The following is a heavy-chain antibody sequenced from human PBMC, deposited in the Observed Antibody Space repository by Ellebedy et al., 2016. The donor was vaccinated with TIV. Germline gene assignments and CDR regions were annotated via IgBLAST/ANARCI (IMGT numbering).Heavy chain of an antibody. J-gene: IGHJ6*02. CDR1: GDSLSSSTYF. D-gene: IGHD3-10*01. Sequence: SETLSLTCTVSGDSLSSSTYFWGWIRQPPGKGLEWIGSVYNSGSTSYNLSLKSRVTISIHTSKNQFSLKLSSVTAAATAGYYCARGDPPVGSGSYYRYYYYGMEVWGQGTTVTVSS. CDR3: ARGDPPVGSGSYYRYYYYGMEV. CDR2: VYNSGST. V-gene: IGHV4-39*07.